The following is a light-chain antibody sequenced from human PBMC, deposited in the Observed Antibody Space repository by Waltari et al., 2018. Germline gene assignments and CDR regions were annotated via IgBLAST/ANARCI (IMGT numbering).Light chain of an antibody. Sequence: DIQMTQSPSSLSASVGDRVTITCRASQSIGTYLNWYQHKPGRAPELLIYAASTLQGGVPSMCSGSGSETHFTLAISSLQREDFATYYCQQSYTTPRTFGQGTKVEIK. J-gene: IGKJ1*01. CDR2: AAS. CDR3: QQSYTTPRT. V-gene: IGKV1-39*01. CDR1: QSIGTY.